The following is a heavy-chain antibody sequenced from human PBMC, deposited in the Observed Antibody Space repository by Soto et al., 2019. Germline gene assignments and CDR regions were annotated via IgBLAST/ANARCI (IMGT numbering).Heavy chain of an antibody. CDR3: ERCSSSSSFDY. CDR2: IYSGGSP. Sequence: GGSLRLSCAASGLTVSSNYMSWVRQAPGKGLEWVSVIYSGGSPYYADSVKGRFTISRDNSKNTLYLQMNSLRDEATAVYYCERCSSSSSFDYWGQGTLVTVSS. V-gene: IGHV3-53*01. CDR1: GLTVSSNY. J-gene: IGHJ4*02. D-gene: IGHD6-6*01.